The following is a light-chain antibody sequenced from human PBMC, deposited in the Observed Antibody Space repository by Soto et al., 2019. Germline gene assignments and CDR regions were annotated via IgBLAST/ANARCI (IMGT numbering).Light chain of an antibody. CDR2: GGS. V-gene: IGKV3-20*01. CDR1: QSVSSSY. Sequence: EIVLTQSPGTLSLSPGERATLSCRASQSVSSSYLAWYQQKPGQAPRLLIYGGSSRATGIPDRFSGSGSGTDFTLTISRLEPEDFAVYHCQHYGSSLWTFGQGTKVDIK. J-gene: IGKJ1*01. CDR3: QHYGSSLWT.